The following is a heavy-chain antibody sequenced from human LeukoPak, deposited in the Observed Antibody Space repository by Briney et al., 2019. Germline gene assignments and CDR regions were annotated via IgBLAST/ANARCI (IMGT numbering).Heavy chain of an antibody. CDR2: ISGSGGST. CDR1: GFTFSSYA. CDR3: AKDSYPSVVPDTYGMDV. V-gene: IGHV3-23*01. D-gene: IGHD2-2*01. J-gene: IGHJ6*02. Sequence: QTGGSLRLSCAASGFTFSSYAMSWVRQAPGKGLEWVSAISGSGGSTYYADSVKGRFTISRDNSKNTLYLQMNSLRAEDTAVYYCAKDSYPSVVPDTYGMDVRGQGTTVTVSS.